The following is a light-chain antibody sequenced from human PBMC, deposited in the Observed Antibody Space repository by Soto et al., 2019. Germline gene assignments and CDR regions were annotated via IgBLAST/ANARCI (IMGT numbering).Light chain of an antibody. Sequence: QSALTQPASVSGSPGQSITISCTGTSSDIKNSNLVSWYQQHPGKAPKLMIYEGSKRPSGISHRFSGSKSGTTASLTISGLQAEDEADYYCYSYTTYRSVMVFGGGTQLTVL. CDR2: EGS. CDR1: SSDIKNSNL. J-gene: IGLJ2*01. CDR3: YSYTTYRSVMV. V-gene: IGLV2-23*03.